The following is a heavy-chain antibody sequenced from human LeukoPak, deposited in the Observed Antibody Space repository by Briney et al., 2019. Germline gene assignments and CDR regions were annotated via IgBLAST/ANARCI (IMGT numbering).Heavy chain of an antibody. Sequence: GESLKISCKGSGYTFSSYWIGWGRQVPGKGLEWMGIIYPGDSDTRYSPSLQGQVTISVDTSIGTAYLQWSSLKASDTAIYYCARQNDFRLDYWGQGTLVTVSS. CDR1: GYTFSSYW. CDR3: ARQNDFRLDY. V-gene: IGHV5-51*01. CDR2: IYPGDSDT. D-gene: IGHD3-3*01. J-gene: IGHJ4*02.